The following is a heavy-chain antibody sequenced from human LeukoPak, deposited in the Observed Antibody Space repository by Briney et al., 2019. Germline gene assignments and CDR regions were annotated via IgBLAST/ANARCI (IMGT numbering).Heavy chain of an antibody. CDR1: GFTFSSYA. CDR3: ARECGGDQYYLDY. Sequence: GGSLRLSCAASGFTFSSYAMHWVRQAPGKGLEWVAVISYDGSNKYYADSVKGRFTISRDNSKNTLYLQMNSLRAEDTAVYYCARECGGDQYYLDYWGQGTLVTVSS. CDR2: ISYDGSNK. J-gene: IGHJ4*02. D-gene: IGHD2-21*02. V-gene: IGHV3-30*04.